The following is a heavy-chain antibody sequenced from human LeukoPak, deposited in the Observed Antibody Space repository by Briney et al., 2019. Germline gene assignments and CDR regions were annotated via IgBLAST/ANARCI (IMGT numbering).Heavy chain of an antibody. V-gene: IGHV4-59*01. J-gene: IGHJ4*02. Sequence: SETLSLTCTVSGGSISSYYWSWIRQPPGKGLEWIGYIYYSGSTNYNPSLKSRVTISVDTSKNQFSLKLSSVTAADTAVYYCASVVPATAIPVMWGQGTLVTVSS. CDR3: ASVVPATAIPVM. D-gene: IGHD2-2*02. CDR1: GGSISSYY. CDR2: IYYSGST.